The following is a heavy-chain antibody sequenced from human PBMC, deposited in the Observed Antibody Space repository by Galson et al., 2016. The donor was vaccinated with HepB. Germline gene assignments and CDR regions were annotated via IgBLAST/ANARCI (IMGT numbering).Heavy chain of an antibody. J-gene: IGHJ6*02. V-gene: IGHV1-46*01. D-gene: IGHD6-13*01. CDR3: ARLYSSSHSGGQHHGMDV. CDR2: INPSGGST. Sequence: SVKVSCKASGYTFTGHHINWVRQAPGQGLEWVGIINPSGGSTNYARRFQGRVTMTRDTTTNTVYMGLSSLTSEDTAVFYCARLYSSSHSGGQHHGMDVWGQGTTVTVSS. CDR1: GYTFTGHH.